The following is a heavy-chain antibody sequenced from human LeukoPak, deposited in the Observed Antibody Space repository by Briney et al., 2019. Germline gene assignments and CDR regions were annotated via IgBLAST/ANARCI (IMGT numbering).Heavy chain of an antibody. J-gene: IGHJ5*02. D-gene: IGHD2-2*02. V-gene: IGHV3-33*01. CDR3: ARDLRSRYCSSTSCYTSPWFDP. CDR2: IWYDGSNK. CDR1: GFTFSSYG. Sequence: GGPLRLSCAASGFTFSSYGMHWVRQAPGKGLEWVAVIWYDGSNKYYADSVKGRFTISRDNSKNTLYLQMSSLRAEDTAVYYCARDLRSRYCSSTSCYTSPWFDPWGQGTLVTVSS.